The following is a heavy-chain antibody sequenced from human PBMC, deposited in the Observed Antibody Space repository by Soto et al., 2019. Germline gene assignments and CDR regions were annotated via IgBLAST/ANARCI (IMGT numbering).Heavy chain of an antibody. Sequence: ASVKVSCKTSGGTFSSYAISWVRQAPGQGLEWMGGIIPIFGTANYAQKFQGRVTITADESTSTAYMELSSLRSEDTAVYYCASGGTYYDILTGYSNSYGMDVWGQGTTVTVSS. CDR3: ASGGTYYDILTGYSNSYGMDV. CDR2: IIPIFGTA. J-gene: IGHJ6*02. V-gene: IGHV1-69*13. D-gene: IGHD3-9*01. CDR1: GGTFSSYA.